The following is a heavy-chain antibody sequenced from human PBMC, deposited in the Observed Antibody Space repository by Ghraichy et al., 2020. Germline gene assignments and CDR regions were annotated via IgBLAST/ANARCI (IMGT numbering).Heavy chain of an antibody. CDR2: LYNSGNT. J-gene: IGHJ1*01. CDR3: VASPRWLDFQH. Sequence: SQTLSLTCTVSGGSISNYYWNWIRLSPGKGLDWIGCLYNSGNTNYNPSLNSRATISMDTSKNQLSLTLTSVTAADTTVYYCVASPRWLDFQHWGQGTLVTVSS. D-gene: IGHD2-2*01. V-gene: IGHV4-59*08. CDR1: GGSISNYY.